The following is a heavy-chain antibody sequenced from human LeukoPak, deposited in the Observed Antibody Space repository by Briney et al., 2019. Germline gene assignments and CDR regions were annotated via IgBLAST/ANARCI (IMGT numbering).Heavy chain of an antibody. CDR2: ISSSSSYI. J-gene: IGHJ4*02. CDR1: GFTFSSYS. CDR3: ARDRSDYFDY. Sequence: EGSLRLSCAASGFTFSSYSMNWVRQAPGKGLEWVSSISSSSSYIYYADSVKGRFTISRDNAKNSLYLQMNSLRAEDTAVYYCARDRSDYFDYWGQGTLVAVSS. V-gene: IGHV3-21*01.